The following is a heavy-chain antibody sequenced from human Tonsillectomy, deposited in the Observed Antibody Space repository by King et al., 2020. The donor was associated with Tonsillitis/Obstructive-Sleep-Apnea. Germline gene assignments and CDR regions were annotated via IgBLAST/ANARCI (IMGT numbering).Heavy chain of an antibody. D-gene: IGHD3-3*01. J-gene: IGHJ4*02. Sequence: VQLVESGGGLVQPGGSLRLSCAASGFTFSSYWMSWVRQAPGKGLEGVANIKQDGSEKYYVDSVKGRFTISRDNAKNSLYLQMNSLRAEDTAVYYCARGPSTIFGVAAPFFDYWGQGTLVTVSS. CDR2: IKQDGSEK. CDR3: ARGPSTIFGVAAPFFDY. CDR1: GFTFSSYW. V-gene: IGHV3-7*01.